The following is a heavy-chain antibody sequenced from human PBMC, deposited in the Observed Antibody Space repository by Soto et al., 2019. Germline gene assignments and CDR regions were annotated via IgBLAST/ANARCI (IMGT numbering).Heavy chain of an antibody. V-gene: IGHV1-69*12. J-gene: IGHJ6*02. CDR3: ARDNDREELGGNYYYILDV. Sequence: QVQVVQSGAEGKKPGSSVKVSCKALGGTFRTAVISWVRQAPVQGLEWMGGIIPIFGKPRYGQKFRGRVTITADESTTTAYMDLKNLTYEDTAVYYCARDNDREELGGNYYYILDVWGQGTTVTVSS. CDR2: IIPIFGKP. CDR1: GGTFRTAV. D-gene: IGHD2-15*01.